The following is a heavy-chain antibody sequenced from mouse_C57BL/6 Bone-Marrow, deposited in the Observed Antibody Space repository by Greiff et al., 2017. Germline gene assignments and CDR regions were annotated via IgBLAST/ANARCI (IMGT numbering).Heavy chain of an antibody. J-gene: IGHJ3*01. CDR2: INPYNGDT. CDR1: GYSFTGYF. V-gene: IGHV1-20*01. CDR3: SRAPWFAY. Sequence: EVKLVESGPELVKPGDSVKISCKASGYSFTGYFMNWVMQSHGKSLEWIGRINPYNGDTSYNQKFKGKATLTVDQSSSTAYMQLSSLTSEASAVYYCSRAPWFAYWGQGTLVTVSA.